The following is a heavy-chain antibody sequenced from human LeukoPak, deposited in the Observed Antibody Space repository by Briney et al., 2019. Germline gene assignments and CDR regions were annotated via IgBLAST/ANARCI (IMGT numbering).Heavy chain of an antibody. D-gene: IGHD3-22*01. V-gene: IGHV4-38-2*01. CDR1: GYSIRSAYY. J-gene: IGHJ4*02. CDR3: ARARYHYDSSGYYHPVFDY. CDR2: IFHSGNT. Sequence: SETLSLTCAVSGYSIRSAYYWGWIRQPPGRGLEWIGNIFHSGNTYYNPSLKSRVTISVDTSKNQFSLKLSSVTAADTAVYYCARARYHYDSSGYYHPVFDYWGQGTLVTVSS.